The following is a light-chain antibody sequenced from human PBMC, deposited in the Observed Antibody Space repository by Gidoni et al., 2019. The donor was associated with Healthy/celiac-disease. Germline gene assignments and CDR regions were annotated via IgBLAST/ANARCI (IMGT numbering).Light chain of an antibody. Sequence: SYDLTQPLSVSVALGQTARITCGGNNIGGKNVHWYQQKPGQAPVLVIYRDSNRPSGIPERFSGSNSRNTATLTISRAQAGDEADYYCQVWDSTTAWEVFGGGTKLTVL. J-gene: IGLJ2*01. CDR1: NIGGKN. V-gene: IGLV3-9*01. CDR3: QVWDSTTAWEV. CDR2: RDS.